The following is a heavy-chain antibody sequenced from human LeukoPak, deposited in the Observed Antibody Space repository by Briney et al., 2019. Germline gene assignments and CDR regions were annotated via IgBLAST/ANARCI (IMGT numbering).Heavy chain of an antibody. V-gene: IGHV4-31*03. Sequence: PSETLSLTCTVSGGSISSGGYYWSWIRQHPGKGLEWIGYIYYSGSTYYNPSLKSRVTISVDTSKNQFSLKLSSVTAADTAVYYCARDISGLSYYFDYWGQGTLVTVSS. CDR3: ARDISGLSYYFDY. J-gene: IGHJ4*02. CDR1: GGSISSGGYY. D-gene: IGHD2-2*01. CDR2: IYYSGST.